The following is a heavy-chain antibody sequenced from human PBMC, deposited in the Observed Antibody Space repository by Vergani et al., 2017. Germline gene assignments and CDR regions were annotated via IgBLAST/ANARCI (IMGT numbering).Heavy chain of an antibody. CDR1: GFIFKNHG. V-gene: IGHV3-33*01. CDR2: IWDDGSKK. J-gene: IGHJ4*01. D-gene: IGHD1-20*01. Sequence: QVQLVESGGGVVQPGTSLRLSCAASGFIFKNHGMQWVRQAPGKGLEWVALIWDDGSKKNYGDSMKGRFTISRDNSKDTLYLEMNSLRVEDTAVYYCARAYGRYDWFDYWGQRTLVTVSS. CDR3: ARAYGRYDWFDY.